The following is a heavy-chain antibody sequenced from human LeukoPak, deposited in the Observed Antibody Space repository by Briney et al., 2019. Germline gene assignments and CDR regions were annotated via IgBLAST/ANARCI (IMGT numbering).Heavy chain of an antibody. CDR3: ARESMGATNGETHFDY. CDR2: INPSGGST. CDR1: GYTFTSYY. J-gene: IGHJ4*02. V-gene: IGHV1-46*01. Sequence: GASVKVPCKASGYTFTSYYMHWVRQAPGQGLEWMGIINPSGGSTSYAQKFQGRVTMTRDMSTSTVYMELSSLRSEDTAVYYCARESMGATNGETHFDYWGQGTLVTVSS. D-gene: IGHD1-26*01.